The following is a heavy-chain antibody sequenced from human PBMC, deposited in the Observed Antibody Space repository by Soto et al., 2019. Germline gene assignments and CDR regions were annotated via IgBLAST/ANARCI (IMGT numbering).Heavy chain of an antibody. V-gene: IGHV4-31*03. CDR1: GGSISSGGYY. J-gene: IGHJ5*02. CDR2: IYYSGST. CDR3: ARDSLNWFVP. Sequence: SETLSLTCTVSGGSISSGGYYWSWIRQHPGKGLEWIGYIYYSGSTYYNPSLKSRVTISVDTSKNQFSLKLSSVTAADTAVYYCARDSLNWFVPWGQGTLVTVSS.